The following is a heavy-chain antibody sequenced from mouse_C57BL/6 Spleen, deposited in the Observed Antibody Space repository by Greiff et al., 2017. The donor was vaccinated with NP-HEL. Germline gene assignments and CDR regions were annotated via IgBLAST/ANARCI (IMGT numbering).Heavy chain of an antibody. J-gene: IGHJ4*01. D-gene: IGHD3-2*02. V-gene: IGHV5-4*01. Sequence: EVQVVESGGGLVKPGGSLKLSCAASGFTFSSYAMSWVRQTPEKRLEWVATISDGGSYTYYPDNVKGRFTISRDNAKNNLYLQMSHLKSEDTAMYYCAREGDSSGYAMDYWGQGTSVTVSS. CDR3: AREGDSSGYAMDY. CDR1: GFTFSSYA. CDR2: ISDGGSYT.